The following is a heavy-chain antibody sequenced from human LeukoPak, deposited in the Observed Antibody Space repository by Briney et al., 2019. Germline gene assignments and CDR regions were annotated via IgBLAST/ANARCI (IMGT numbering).Heavy chain of an antibody. Sequence: GASVKVSCKASGYTFTGYYMHWVRQAPGQGLEWMGRINPNTGGTNFAQKFQGRVTMTRDTSISTAYMELSSLTSDDTAVYYCAREPMVRDFNWFDPWGQGTLVTVSS. CDR3: AREPMVRDFNWFDP. CDR1: GYTFTGYY. V-gene: IGHV1-2*06. CDR2: INPNTGGT. J-gene: IGHJ5*02. D-gene: IGHD3-10*01.